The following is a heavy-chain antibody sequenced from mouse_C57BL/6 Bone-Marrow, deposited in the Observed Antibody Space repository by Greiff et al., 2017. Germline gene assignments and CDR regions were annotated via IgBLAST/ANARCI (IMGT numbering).Heavy chain of an antibody. CDR3: ARRGYDSWYFDV. V-gene: IGHV1-54*01. J-gene: IGHJ1*03. CDR1: GYAFTNYL. D-gene: IGHD2-4*01. CDR2: INPGSGGT. Sequence: VQLQESGAELVRPGTSVKVSCKASGYAFTNYLIEWVKQRPGQGLEWIGVINPGSGGTNYNEKFKGKATLTADKSSSTAYMQLSSLTSEDSAVYFCARRGYDSWYFDVWGTGTTVTVSS.